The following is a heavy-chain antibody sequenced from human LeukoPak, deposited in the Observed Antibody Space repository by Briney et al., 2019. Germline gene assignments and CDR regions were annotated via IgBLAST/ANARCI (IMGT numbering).Heavy chain of an antibody. J-gene: IGHJ4*02. CDR1: DGSIGSTSYS. CDR3: AGHFQAFTMFGVVLYYFDS. V-gene: IGHV4-39*01. D-gene: IGHD3-3*01. CDR2: IYYSGNT. Sequence: SETLSLTCTVSDGSIGSTSYSWGWIRQSPGTGLEWIGSIYYSGNTYYNPSLKSRITISVDTSKNQFSLRVTSVTVADTAIYYCAGHFQAFTMFGVVLYYFDSWGQGTLVTVSS.